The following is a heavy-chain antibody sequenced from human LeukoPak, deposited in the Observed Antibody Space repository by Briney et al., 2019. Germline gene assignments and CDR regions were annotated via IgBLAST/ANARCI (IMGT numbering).Heavy chain of an antibody. J-gene: IGHJ4*02. D-gene: IGHD3-10*01. CDR1: GGSINSPY. CDR3: AREVGSPTTTPSGS. CDR2: IYYGGST. Sequence: SETLSLTCTVSGGSINSPYWTWIRQPPGKGLEWIGYIYYGGSTDYSPSLKSRVTISVDTSKNQFSLKLSSVTAADTAVYYCAREVGSPTTTPSGSWGQGTLVTVSS. V-gene: IGHV4-59*11.